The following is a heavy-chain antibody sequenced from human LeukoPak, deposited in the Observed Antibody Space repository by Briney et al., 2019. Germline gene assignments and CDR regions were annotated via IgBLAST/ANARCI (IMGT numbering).Heavy chain of an antibody. D-gene: IGHD6-19*01. V-gene: IGHV4-34*01. CDR1: GGSFSGYY. J-gene: IGHJ4*02. CDR3: ARGPGIAVAGTGY. CDR2: INHSGST. Sequence: PSETLSLTCAVYGGSFSGYYWSWIRQPPGKGLEWIGEINHSGSTNYNPSLKSRVTISVDTSKNQFSLKLSSVTAADTAVYYCARGPGIAVAGTGYWGQGTLVTVSS.